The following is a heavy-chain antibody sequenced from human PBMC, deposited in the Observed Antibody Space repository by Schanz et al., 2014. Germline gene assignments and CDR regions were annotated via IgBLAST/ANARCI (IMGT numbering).Heavy chain of an antibody. CDR3: AKSKAQLPLVDY. CDR1: GFTFITYT. CDR2: LTEGGGGT. D-gene: IGHD2-21*01. J-gene: IGHJ4*02. Sequence: EVQLVESGGGVVQPGGSLRLSCATSGFTFITYTMNWVRQAPGKGLEWVSGLTEGGGGTYYTDAVKGRFTISRDSSKNTLYLQMNSLRADDTAVYYCAKSKAQLPLVDYWGQGTLVAVSS. V-gene: IGHV3-23*04.